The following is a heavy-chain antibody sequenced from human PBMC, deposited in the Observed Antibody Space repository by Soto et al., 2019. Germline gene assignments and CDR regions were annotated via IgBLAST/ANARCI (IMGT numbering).Heavy chain of an antibody. CDR2: INHSGST. Sequence: PSETLSLTCAVYGGPFSGYYWSWIRQPPGKGLEWIGEINHSGSTNYNPSLKSRVTISVDTSKNQFSLKLSSVTAADTAVYYCARGRDSSGYYYDYWGQGTLVTVSS. D-gene: IGHD3-22*01. CDR3: ARGRDSSGYYYDY. J-gene: IGHJ4*02. V-gene: IGHV4-34*01. CDR1: GGPFSGYY.